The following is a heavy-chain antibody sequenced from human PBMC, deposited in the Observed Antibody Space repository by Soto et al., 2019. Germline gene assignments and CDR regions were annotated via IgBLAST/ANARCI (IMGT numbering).Heavy chain of an antibody. CDR1: GGSFSGYS. V-gene: IGHV4-34*01. J-gene: IGHJ4*02. CDR3: ARDKITGLLDY. Sequence: QVQLQPWGAGLLKPSETLSLTCAVYGGSFSGYSWTWIRQPPGTGLEWIGEINHSGSTNYNPSLKSRVTISVDTSKNQFSLKLTSVTAADTAVYYCARDKITGLLDYWGQGTLVTVSS. D-gene: IGHD2-8*02. CDR2: INHSGST.